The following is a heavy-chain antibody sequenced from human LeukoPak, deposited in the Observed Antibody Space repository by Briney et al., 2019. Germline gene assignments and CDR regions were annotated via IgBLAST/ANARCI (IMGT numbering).Heavy chain of an antibody. D-gene: IGHD6-13*01. J-gene: IGHJ4*02. Sequence: GGSLRLSCAASGFTFISYGMHWVRQAPGKGLDWVAVIWYDGSNKYYADSVKGRFTISRDTSKNTLYLQMNSLRAEDTAVYYCARGPGLAAAGADFDYWGQGNLVTVSS. CDR1: GFTFISYG. CDR2: IWYDGSNK. V-gene: IGHV3-33*01. CDR3: ARGPGLAAAGADFDY.